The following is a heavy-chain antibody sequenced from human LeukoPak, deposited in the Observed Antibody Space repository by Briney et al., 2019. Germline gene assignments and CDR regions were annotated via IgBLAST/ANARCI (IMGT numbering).Heavy chain of an antibody. CDR1: GFTFSSYG. CDR3: AKDWAPGGGNSHPPNWFDP. J-gene: IGHJ5*02. CDR2: IGGRDGST. V-gene: IGHV3-23*01. Sequence: GGSLRLSCAASGFTFSSYGMSWVRQAPGKGLEWVSAIGGRDGSTYYADSVKGRFTISRDNSKNTLYVQMNSLRAEDTAVYYCAKDWAPGGGNSHPPNWFDPWGQGTQVTISS. D-gene: IGHD4-23*01.